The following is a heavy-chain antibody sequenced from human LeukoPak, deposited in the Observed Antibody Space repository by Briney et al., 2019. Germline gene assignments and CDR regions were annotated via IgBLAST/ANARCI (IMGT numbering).Heavy chain of an antibody. CDR1: GFTVSSNY. D-gene: IGHD2-2*01. Sequence: GGSLRLSCAASGFTVSSNYMSWVRQAPGKGLEWVSVIYSGGSTYYADSVKGRFTISRDNSKNTLYLQMNSLRAEDTAVYYCAVGSGYCSSTSCYRYYYGMDVWGQGTTVTVSS. CDR2: IYSGGST. J-gene: IGHJ6*02. V-gene: IGHV3-53*01. CDR3: AVGSGYCSSTSCYRYYYGMDV.